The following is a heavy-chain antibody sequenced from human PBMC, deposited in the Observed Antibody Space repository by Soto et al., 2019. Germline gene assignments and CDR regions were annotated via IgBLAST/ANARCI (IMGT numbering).Heavy chain of an antibody. V-gene: IGHV3-15*07. CDR2: IKSKTDGGTT. Sequence: SVSNAWMNWVRQAPGKGLEWVGRIKSKTDGGTTDYAAPVKGRFTISRDDSKNKLFLQLNSLKTEDTAVYYCTTTLTPVGLYWYFDLWGRGTLVTVSS. CDR1: SVSNAW. J-gene: IGHJ2*01. D-gene: IGHD4-17*01. CDR3: TTTLTPVGLYWYFDL.